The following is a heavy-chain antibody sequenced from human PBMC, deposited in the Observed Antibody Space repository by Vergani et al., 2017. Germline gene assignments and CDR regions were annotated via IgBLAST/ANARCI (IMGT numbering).Heavy chain of an antibody. J-gene: IGHJ3*02. CDR2: IYYSGST. CDR3: ARCPRGLYAFDI. V-gene: IGHV4-59*01. CDR1: GGSISSYY. Sequence: QVQLQESGPGLVKPSETLSLTCTVSGGSISSYYWSWIRQPPGKSLEWIGYIYYSGSTNYNPSLKSRVTISVDTSKNQFSLKLSSVTAADTAVYYCARCPRGLYAFDIWGQGTMVTVSS.